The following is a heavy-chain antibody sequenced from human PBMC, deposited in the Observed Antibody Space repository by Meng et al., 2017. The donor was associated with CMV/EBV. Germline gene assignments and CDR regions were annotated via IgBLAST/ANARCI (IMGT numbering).Heavy chain of an antibody. V-gene: IGHV3-21*01. CDR3: ARDRRAGTDY. J-gene: IGHJ4*02. CDR1: GFTFSSYS. CDR2: ISSSSSYI. D-gene: IGHD3-10*01. Sequence: EVQLVESGGGLVKPVGSLRLSCAASGFTFSSYSMNWVRQAPGKGLEWVSSISSSSSYIYYADSVKGRFTISRDNAKNSLYLQMNSLRAEDTAAYYCARDRRAGTDYWGQGTLVTVAS.